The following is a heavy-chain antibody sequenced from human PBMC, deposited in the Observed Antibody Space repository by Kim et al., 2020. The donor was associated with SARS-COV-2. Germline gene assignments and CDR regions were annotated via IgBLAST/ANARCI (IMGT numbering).Heavy chain of an antibody. CDR3: ARTPQLRWFDP. CDR2: IYYSGST. CDR1: SGSISITTSY. Sequence: SETLSLSCTVSSGSISITTSYWSWIRQPPGKGLEWIGYIYYSGSTNYNPSLKSRVTISVDTSKNQFSLKLSSVTAADTAVYYCARTPQLRWFDPWGQGTLVTVSS. J-gene: IGHJ5*02. V-gene: IGHV4-61*01. D-gene: IGHD6-13*01.